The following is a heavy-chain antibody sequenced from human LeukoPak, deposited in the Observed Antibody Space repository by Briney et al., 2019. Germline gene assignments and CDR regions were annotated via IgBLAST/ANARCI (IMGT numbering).Heavy chain of an antibody. Sequence: ASVTVSCKVSGYTLTELSMHWGRPAPGKGLEWMGGSDPEDGETIYAQKFQGRVTMTEDTSTDTAYMELSSLRSEDTAVYYCAPLETMVRGALPYWGQGTLVTVSS. CDR2: SDPEDGET. CDR1: GYTLTELS. CDR3: APLETMVRGALPY. J-gene: IGHJ4*02. V-gene: IGHV1-24*01. D-gene: IGHD3-10*01.